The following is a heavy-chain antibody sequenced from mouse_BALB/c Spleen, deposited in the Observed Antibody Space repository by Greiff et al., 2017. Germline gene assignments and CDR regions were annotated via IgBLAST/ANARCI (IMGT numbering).Heavy chain of an antibody. CDR3: TREGTTVDFAY. J-gene: IGHJ3*01. Sequence: QVQLQQSGAELVKPGASVKLSCKASGYTFTSYYMYWVKQRPGQGLEWIGEINPSNGGTNFNEKFKSKATLTVDKSSSTAYMQLSSLTSEDSAVYYCTREGTTVDFAYWGQWTLVTVSA. CDR2: INPSNGGT. V-gene: IGHV1S81*02. CDR1: GYTFTSYY. D-gene: IGHD1-1*01.